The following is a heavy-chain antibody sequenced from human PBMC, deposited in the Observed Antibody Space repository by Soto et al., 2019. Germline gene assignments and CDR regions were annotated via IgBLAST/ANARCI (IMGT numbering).Heavy chain of an antibody. J-gene: IGHJ4*02. CDR3: AKEMGDYAFDY. CDR1: GFTFSSYG. Sequence: QVQLVESGGGVVQPGRSLRLSCAASGFTFSSYGMHWVRQAPGKGLEWVAVIWYDGSNKYYADSVKGRFTISRDNSKNPLYLQMNSLRAEDTAVYYCAKEMGDYAFDYWGQGTLVTVSS. D-gene: IGHD4-17*01. CDR2: IWYDGSNK. V-gene: IGHV3-33*06.